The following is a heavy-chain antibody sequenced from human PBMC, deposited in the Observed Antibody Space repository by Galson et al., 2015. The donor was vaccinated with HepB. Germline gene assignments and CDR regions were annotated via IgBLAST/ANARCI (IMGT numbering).Heavy chain of an antibody. J-gene: IGHJ6*02. D-gene: IGHD6-13*01. Sequence: SLRLSCAASGFTFSSYSMNWVRQAPGKGLEWVSSISSSSSYIYYADSVKGRFTISRDNAKNSLYLQMNSLRAEDTAVYYCARDLSWYLNYYYYGMDVWGQGTTVTVSS. CDR1: GFTFSSYS. V-gene: IGHV3-21*01. CDR3: ARDLSWYLNYYYYGMDV. CDR2: ISSSSSYI.